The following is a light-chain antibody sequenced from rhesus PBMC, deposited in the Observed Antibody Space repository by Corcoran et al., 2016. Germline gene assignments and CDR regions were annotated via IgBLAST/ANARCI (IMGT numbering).Light chain of an antibody. CDR3: QQRNSYPLT. CDR2: GAS. V-gene: IGKV1-38*01. CDR1: QDISSY. J-gene: IGKJ4*01. Sequence: DIQLTQSPSSLSASIGDRVTITCRASQDISSYLAWFQQKQGKAPKLLIYGASNLQSGVPSRFSGSGSGTDFTLTISSLQPEDFAVYYCQQRNSYPLTFGGGTKVEIK.